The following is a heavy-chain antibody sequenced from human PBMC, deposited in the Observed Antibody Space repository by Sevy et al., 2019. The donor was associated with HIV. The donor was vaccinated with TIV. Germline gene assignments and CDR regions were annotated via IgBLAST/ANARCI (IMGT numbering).Heavy chain of an antibody. CDR2: IRGKGYGGTT. CDR1: GFTFGDYA. J-gene: IGHJ6*02. CDR3: TRASYSYYYGMDV. V-gene: IGHV3-49*04. Sequence: GGSLRLSCTTSGFTFGDYAMSWVRQAPGKGLEWVGFIRGKGYGGTTEYAASVKGRFTISRDDSKSIAYLQMNSLKTEDTAVYYCTRASYSYYYGMDVWGQGTTVNVSS.